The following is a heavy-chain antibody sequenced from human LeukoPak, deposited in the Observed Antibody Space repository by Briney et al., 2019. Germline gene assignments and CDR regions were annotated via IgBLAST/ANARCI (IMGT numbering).Heavy chain of an antibody. Sequence: SETLSLTCTTSGVSINRFYWSWVRQPPGKGLEWIGNIYSGVPTYFNPSLKSRVAISVDTSKNQFSLNLTSVTAADTAMYYCVQTTGWPGFDYWGQGILVTVSS. CDR2: IYSGVPT. J-gene: IGHJ4*02. V-gene: IGHV4-4*09. CDR3: VQTTGWPGFDY. CDR1: GVSINRFY. D-gene: IGHD1-1*01.